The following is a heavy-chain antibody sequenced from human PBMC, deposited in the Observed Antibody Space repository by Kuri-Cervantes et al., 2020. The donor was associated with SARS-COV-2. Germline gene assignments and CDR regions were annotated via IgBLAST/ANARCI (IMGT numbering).Heavy chain of an antibody. V-gene: IGHV3-30*03. CDR3: ARGSFASSSWQDWYFDL. CDR2: ISYDGSNK. J-gene: IGHJ2*01. Sequence: GESLKISCAASGFTFSSYGMHWVRQAPGKGLEWVAVISYDGSNKYYADSVKGRFTISRDNSKNTLYLQMNSLRAEDTAVYYCARGSFASSSWQDWYFDLWGRGTLVTVSS. D-gene: IGHD6-13*01. CDR1: GFTFSSYG.